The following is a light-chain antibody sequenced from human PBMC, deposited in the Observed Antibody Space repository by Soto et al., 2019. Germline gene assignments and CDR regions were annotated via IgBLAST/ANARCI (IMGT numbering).Light chain of an antibody. CDR3: TSYVGSDIWV. V-gene: IGLV2-8*01. Sequence: QSALTQSPSASGSPGQSVTISCTGTSSDVGAYKYVSWYQQYPGKAPTLMIYEVSKRPSGVPDRFSGSKSGNTASLTVSGLQAEDEADYYCTSYVGSDIWVFGGGTKVTVL. J-gene: IGLJ3*02. CDR2: EVS. CDR1: SSDVGAYKY.